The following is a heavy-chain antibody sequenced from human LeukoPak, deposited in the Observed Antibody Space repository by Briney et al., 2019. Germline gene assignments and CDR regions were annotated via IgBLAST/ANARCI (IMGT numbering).Heavy chain of an antibody. D-gene: IGHD3-22*01. CDR3: AREVVVYNWFDP. J-gene: IGHJ5*02. V-gene: IGHV4-59*01. CDR1: GGSISSYY. Sequence: PSETLSLICTVSGGSISSYYWSWIRQPPGKGLEWIGYIYYSGSTNYNPSLKSRVTISVDTSKNQFSLKLSSVTAADTAVYYCAREVVVYNWFDPWGQGTLVTVSS. CDR2: IYYSGST.